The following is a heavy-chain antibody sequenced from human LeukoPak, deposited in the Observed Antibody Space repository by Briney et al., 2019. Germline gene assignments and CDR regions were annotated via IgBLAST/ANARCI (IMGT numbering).Heavy chain of an antibody. D-gene: IGHD2-21*02. CDR1: GGSISSGGYY. J-gene: IGHJ3*02. CDR2: INHSGST. V-gene: IGHV4-61*08. CDR3: ARDPGSSVVVTGSAFDI. Sequence: PSQTLSLTCTVSGGSISSGGYYWSWIRQPPGKGLEWIGEINHSGSTNYNPSLKSRVTMSVDTSKNQFSLKLSSVTAADTAVYYCARDPGSSVVVTGSAFDIWGQGTMVTVSS.